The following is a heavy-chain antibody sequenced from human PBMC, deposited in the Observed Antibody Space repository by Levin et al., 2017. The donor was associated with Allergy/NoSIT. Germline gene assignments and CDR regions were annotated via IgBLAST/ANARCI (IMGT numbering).Heavy chain of an antibody. J-gene: IGHJ4*02. CDR2: ITGSGGNT. CDR3: AKGGDILTGDGNY. D-gene: IGHD3-9*01. V-gene: IGHV3-23*01. CDR1: GFTFSSYA. Sequence: LSLTCAASGFTFSSYAMNWVRQAPGKGLEWVSIITGSGGNTYYADSVKGRFTISRDNSKNTLYLQMNSLRAEDTAVYYCAKGGDILTGDGNYWGQGTLVTVSS.